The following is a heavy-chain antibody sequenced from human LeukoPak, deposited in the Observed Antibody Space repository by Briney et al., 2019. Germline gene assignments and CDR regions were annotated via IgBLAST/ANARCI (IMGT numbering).Heavy chain of an antibody. J-gene: IGHJ4*02. CDR3: AKDATMVRGVADFIDY. V-gene: IGHV3-23*01. CDR1: GFTFSNYA. D-gene: IGHD3-10*01. CDR2: ISTSGHRP. Sequence: GGSLRLSCAASGFTFSNYAMNWVRQAPGKGLEWVSAISTSGHRPYYADSVKGRFTISRDNSKNTLYLQMNSLRAEDTAVYYCAKDATMVRGVADFIDYWGQGTLVTVSS.